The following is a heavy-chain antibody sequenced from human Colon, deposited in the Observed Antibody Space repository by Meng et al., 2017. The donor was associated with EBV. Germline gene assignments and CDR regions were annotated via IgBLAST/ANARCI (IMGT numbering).Heavy chain of an antibody. V-gene: IGHV4-59*08. J-gene: IGHJ5*02. CDR1: GGSIGSYY. CDR3: ARHFINWFDP. Sequence: QVHLQEVGPGWVKPWKALSRTWTVAGGSIGSYYWSWIRQPPGKGLEWIGYIYYSGSTNYNPSLKSRVTISVDTSKNQFSLKLSSVTAADTAVYYCARHFINWFDPWGQGTLVTVSS. CDR2: IYYSGST.